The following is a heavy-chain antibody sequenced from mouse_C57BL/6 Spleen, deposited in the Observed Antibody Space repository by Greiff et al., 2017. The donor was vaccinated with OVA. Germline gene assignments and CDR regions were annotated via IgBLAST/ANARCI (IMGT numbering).Heavy chain of an antibody. CDR2: INPSTGGT. J-gene: IGHJ4*01. CDR1: GYSFTGYY. CDR3: ARSLDSSDAMDY. V-gene: IGHV1-42*01. Sequence: VQLQQSGPELVKPGASVKISCKASGYSFTGYYMNWVKQSPEKSLEWIGEINPSTGGTTYNQKFKAKATLTVDKSSSTAYMQLKSLTSEDSAVYYCARSLDSSDAMDYWGQGTSVTVSS. D-gene: IGHD3-2*02.